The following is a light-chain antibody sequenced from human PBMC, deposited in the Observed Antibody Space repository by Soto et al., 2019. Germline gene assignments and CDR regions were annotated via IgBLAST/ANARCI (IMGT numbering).Light chain of an antibody. Sequence: SYELTQPPSVSVSPGQTARITCSGDALPKQYAYWYQQKPGQAPVLVIYKDSERPSGIPERFSGSSSGTTVTLTISGVQAEDEADYYCQSADSSGTYQVVFGGGTQQTVL. CDR2: KDS. V-gene: IGLV3-25*03. J-gene: IGLJ2*01. CDR3: QSADSSGTYQVV. CDR1: ALPKQY.